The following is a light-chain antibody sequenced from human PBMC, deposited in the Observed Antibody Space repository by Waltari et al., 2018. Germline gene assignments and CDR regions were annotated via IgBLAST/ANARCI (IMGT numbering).Light chain of an antibody. Sequence: SYELTQPPSVSVAPGQTARITCDGDKIGSKNVPWYQHKQGQAPVLVVYDDGDRPSGIPERFSGSNSGNTAALTISRVDAGDEAEYYCQVWDSGSNHYVFGTVTKVTVL. CDR1: KIGSKN. CDR2: DDG. V-gene: IGLV3-21*02. CDR3: QVWDSGSNHYV. J-gene: IGLJ1*01.